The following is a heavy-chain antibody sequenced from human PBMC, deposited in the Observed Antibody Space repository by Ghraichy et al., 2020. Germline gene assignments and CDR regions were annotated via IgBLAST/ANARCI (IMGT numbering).Heavy chain of an antibody. CDR1: GFTFTDYR. CDR2: INSHGTTT. V-gene: IGHV3-74*01. Sequence: LNISCVASGFTFTDYRMHWVRQAPGNGLVWVSRINSHGTTTIYADAVKGRFTVARDNAKNTLYLEMKSLGVEDTAVYYCARDWDVAEAPAADDLYGMDVWGQGTSVTVSS. CDR3: ARDWDVAEAPAADDLYGMDV. J-gene: IGHJ6*02. D-gene: IGHD2-2*01.